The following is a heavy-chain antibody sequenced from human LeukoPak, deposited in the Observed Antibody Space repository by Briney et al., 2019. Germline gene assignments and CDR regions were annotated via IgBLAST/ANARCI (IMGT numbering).Heavy chain of an antibody. V-gene: IGHV1-69*13. J-gene: IGHJ6*02. CDR2: IIPIFGTA. CDR1: GGTFISYA. Sequence: SVKVSCKASGGTFISYAISWVRQAPGQGLEWMGGIIPIFGTANYAQKFQGRATITADESTSTAYMELSSLRSEDTAVYYCARGARPAVHYGMDVWGQGTTVTVSS. CDR3: ARGARPAVHYGMDV. D-gene: IGHD2-2*01.